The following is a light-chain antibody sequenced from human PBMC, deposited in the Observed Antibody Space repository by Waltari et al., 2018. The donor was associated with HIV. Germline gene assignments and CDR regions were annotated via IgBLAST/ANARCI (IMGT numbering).Light chain of an antibody. CDR1: HPNIGNNY. CDR3: ATWEASLTVV. Sequence: SVLTQPPSVSAAPGQKASISCYGIHPNIGNNYVSWDQQRPGTPPTLLIYDSYKRPSGIPDRFSGSKSGTSATLGIAGLQTGDEAYYYCATWEASLTVVFGGGTKLTVL. CDR2: DSY. J-gene: IGLJ2*01. V-gene: IGLV1-51*01.